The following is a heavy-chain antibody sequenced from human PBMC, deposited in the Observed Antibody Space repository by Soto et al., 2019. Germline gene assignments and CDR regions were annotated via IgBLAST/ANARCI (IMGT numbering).Heavy chain of an antibody. J-gene: IGHJ4*02. Sequence: QVQLVESGGGVVQPGRSLRLSCAASGFTFITYAIHWVRQAPGKGLEWVAVISYDGSNKYYSNSVKGRFTISRDNSKNTLYAQKNSLSAAATATDRCTRETSPPTCFLELWGQGTLVTVSS. D-gene: IGHD1-26*01. CDR2: ISYDGSNK. CDR1: GFTFITYA. V-gene: IGHV3-30-3*01. CDR3: TRETSPPTCFLEL.